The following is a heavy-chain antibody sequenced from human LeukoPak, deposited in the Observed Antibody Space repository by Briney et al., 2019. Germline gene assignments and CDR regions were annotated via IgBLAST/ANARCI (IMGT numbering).Heavy chain of an antibody. CDR3: ARVVKELMRWFGESSLGIDY. Sequence: PSETLSLTCTVSGGSISSSSYYWGWIRQPPGKGLEWIGSIYYSGSTYYNPSLKSRVTISVDTSKNQFSLKLSSVTAADTAVYYCARVVKELMRWFGESSLGIDYWGQGTLVTVSS. CDR1: GGSISSSSYY. J-gene: IGHJ4*02. CDR2: IYYSGST. V-gene: IGHV4-39*07. D-gene: IGHD3-10*01.